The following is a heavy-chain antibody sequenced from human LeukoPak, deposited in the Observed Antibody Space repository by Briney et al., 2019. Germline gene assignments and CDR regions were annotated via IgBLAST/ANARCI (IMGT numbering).Heavy chain of an antibody. J-gene: IGHJ4*02. CDR2: ISSSSSYI. CDR1: GFTFSDYA. Sequence: GGSLRLSCTASGFTFSDYAMNWVRQAPGKGLEWVSSISSSSSYIYYADSVKGRFTISRDNAKNSLYLQMNSLRAEDTAVYYCARDRRDSSGYPYYFDYWGQGTLVTVSS. D-gene: IGHD3-22*01. CDR3: ARDRRDSSGYPYYFDY. V-gene: IGHV3-21*01.